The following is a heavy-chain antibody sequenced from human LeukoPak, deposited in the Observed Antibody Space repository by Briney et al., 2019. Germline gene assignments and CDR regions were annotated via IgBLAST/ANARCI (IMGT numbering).Heavy chain of an antibody. J-gene: IGHJ4*02. V-gene: IGHV3-64D*06. Sequence: GGSLRFSCSASGFTFSSYAMHWVRQAPGKGLEYVSAISSNGGSTYYADSVKGRFTISRDNSKNTLYLQMSSLRAEDTAVYYCVKDPRGIAAAPDYWGQGTLVTVSS. D-gene: IGHD6-13*01. CDR1: GFTFSSYA. CDR3: VKDPRGIAAAPDY. CDR2: ISSNGGST.